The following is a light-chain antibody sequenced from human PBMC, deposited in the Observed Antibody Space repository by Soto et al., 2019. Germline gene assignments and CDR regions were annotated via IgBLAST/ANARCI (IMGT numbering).Light chain of an antibody. Sequence: EIVLTQFPGTLSLSPGERATLSCRASQSVGSNYLAWYQQRPGQPPNLLIFGASHRAPDIPDRFSGSGSGTDFTLTISRLEPEDFAVYYCQQYGSSILTFGQGTKVDIK. CDR1: QSVGSNY. V-gene: IGKV3-20*01. CDR3: QQYGSSILT. J-gene: IGKJ1*01. CDR2: GAS.